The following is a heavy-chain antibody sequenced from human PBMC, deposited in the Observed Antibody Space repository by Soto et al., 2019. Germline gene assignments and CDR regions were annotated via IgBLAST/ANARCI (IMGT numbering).Heavy chain of an antibody. V-gene: IGHV1-46*01. CDR1: GYTFTSYY. D-gene: IGHD6-13*01. CDR3: ARSPPIAAAGTGWFDP. J-gene: IGHJ5*02. CDR2: INPSGGST. Sequence: GASVKVSCKASGYTFTSYYMHWVRQAPGQGLEWMGIINPSGGSTSYAQKFQGRVTMTRDTSTSTVYMELSSLRSEDTAVYYCARSPPIAAAGTGWFDPWGQGTLVTVSS.